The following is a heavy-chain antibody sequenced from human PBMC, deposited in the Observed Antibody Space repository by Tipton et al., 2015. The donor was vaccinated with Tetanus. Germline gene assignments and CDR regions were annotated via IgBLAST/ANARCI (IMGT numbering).Heavy chain of an antibody. Sequence: SLRLSCAASGFTFSDYYMSWIRQAPGKGLEWVSYISSSGSTIYYADSVKGRFTISRDNAKNSLYLQMNSLRAEDTAVYFCARFSPSASGEQQLLPSYYYYGMDVWGQGTTVPVSS. CDR3: ARFSPSASGEQQLLPSYYYYGMDV. CDR2: ISSSGSTI. J-gene: IGHJ6*02. V-gene: IGHV3-11*01. CDR1: GFTFSDYY. D-gene: IGHD6-13*01.